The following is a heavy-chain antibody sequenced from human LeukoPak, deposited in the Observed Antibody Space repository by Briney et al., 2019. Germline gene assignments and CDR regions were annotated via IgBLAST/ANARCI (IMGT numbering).Heavy chain of an antibody. V-gene: IGHV4-61*02. J-gene: IGHJ6*03. CDR3: AGGSYCSGGSCYLTPYYYYYMDV. CDR1: GGSISSSYY. Sequence: PSETLSLTCTVSGGSISSSYYWGWIRQPAGKGLEWIGRIYTSGSTNYNPSLKSRVTISVDTSKNQFSLKLSSVTTADTAVYYCAGGSYCSGGSCYLTPYYYYYMDVWGKGTTVTVSS. CDR2: IYTSGST. D-gene: IGHD2-15*01.